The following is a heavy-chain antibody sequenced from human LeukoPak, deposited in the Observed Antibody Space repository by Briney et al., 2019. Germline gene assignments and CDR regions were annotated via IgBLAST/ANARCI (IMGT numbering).Heavy chain of an antibody. CDR1: GFTFSSYS. D-gene: IGHD2-2*01. Sequence: PGGSLRLSCAASGFTFSSYSMNWVCQAPGKGLEWVSYISSSSSTIYYADSVKGRFSISRDNAKNSLYLQMNSLRAEDTAVYYCARGKQYPEAFDIWGQGTMVTVSS. CDR2: ISSSSSTI. V-gene: IGHV3-48*01. CDR3: ARGKQYPEAFDI. J-gene: IGHJ3*02.